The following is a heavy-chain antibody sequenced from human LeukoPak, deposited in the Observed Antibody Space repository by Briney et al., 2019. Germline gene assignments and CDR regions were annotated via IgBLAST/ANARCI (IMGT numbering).Heavy chain of an antibody. CDR2: INHSGST. V-gene: IGHV4-34*01. Sequence: PSETLSLTCAVYGGSFSGYYWSWIRQPPGKGLEWIGEINHSGSTNYNPSLKSRVTISVDTSKNQLSLKLSSVTAADTAVYYCARDDHCSGGSCYSRGAFHIWGQGTKVTVSS. CDR3: ARDDHCSGGSCYSRGAFHI. D-gene: IGHD2-15*01. CDR1: GGSFSGYY. J-gene: IGHJ3*02.